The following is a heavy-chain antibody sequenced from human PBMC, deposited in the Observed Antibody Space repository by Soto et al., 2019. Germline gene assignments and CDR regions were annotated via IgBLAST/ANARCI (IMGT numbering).Heavy chain of an antibody. J-gene: IGHJ4*02. CDR3: VCSLGPTTGIDY. D-gene: IGHD1-26*01. Sequence: QLHLQQSGPGLVKPSETLSLTCTVSGGSITSSSYYSGWVRQPPGKGFEWIGNMRYSGETHSDPSLQSRVTISVDTPKSQFPLSLTSVTAADTAIYFCVCSLGPTTGIDYWGQGILVTVSS. CDR2: MRYSGET. CDR1: GGSITSSSYY. V-gene: IGHV4-39*01.